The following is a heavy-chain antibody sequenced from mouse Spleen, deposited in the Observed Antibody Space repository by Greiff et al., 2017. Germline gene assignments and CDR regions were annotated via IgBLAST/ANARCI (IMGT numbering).Heavy chain of an antibody. J-gene: IGHJ3*01. D-gene: IGHD1-1*01. CDR2: ILPGSGST. V-gene: IGHV1-9*01. Sequence: QVQLKESGAELMKPGASVKLSCKASGYTFTGYWIEWVKQRPGHGLEWIGEILPGSGSTNYNEKFKGKATITADTSSNTAYMQLSSLTTEDSAIYYCARGPITTVVEEFAYWGQGTLVTVSA. CDR1: GYTFTGYW. CDR3: ARGPITTVVEEFAY.